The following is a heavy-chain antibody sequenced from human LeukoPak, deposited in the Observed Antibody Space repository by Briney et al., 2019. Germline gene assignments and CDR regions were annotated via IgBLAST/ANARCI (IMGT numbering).Heavy chain of an antibody. D-gene: IGHD3-3*01. V-gene: IGHV3-48*04. CDR3: ASPVEWTDTGDYDYMDV. J-gene: IGHJ6*03. CDR1: GFPFSTYN. Sequence: GGFLRLSCEASGFPFSTYNMNWVRLAPGKGLELISYISSSRDTIYYADSVNGRFTISRDNAKNSLYLQMSSLRVEDTAVYYCASPVEWTDTGDYDYMDVWGKGTTVTVSS. CDR2: ISSSRDTI.